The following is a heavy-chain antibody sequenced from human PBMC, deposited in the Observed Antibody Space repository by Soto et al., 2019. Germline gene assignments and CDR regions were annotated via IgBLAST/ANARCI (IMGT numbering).Heavy chain of an antibody. J-gene: IGHJ1*01. D-gene: IGHD3-22*01. Sequence: SETLSLTCSVSGGSISSSSYFWGWIRQPPGKGLEWIGEINHSGSTNYNPSLKSRVTISVDTSKNQFSLKLSSVTAADTAVYYCARGPEPHYYDSSGYYYMVRGYFQHWGQGTLVTVSS. CDR2: INHSGST. CDR1: GGSISSSSYF. CDR3: ARGPEPHYYDSSGYYYMVRGYFQH. V-gene: IGHV4-39*07.